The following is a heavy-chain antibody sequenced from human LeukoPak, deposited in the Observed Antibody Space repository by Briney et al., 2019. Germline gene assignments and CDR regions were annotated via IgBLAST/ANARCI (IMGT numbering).Heavy chain of an antibody. CDR3: ARGNYDYVWGSYRPAEYFDY. Sequence: SETLSLTCTVSGGSISSYYWSWIRQPPGKGLEWIGYIYYSGSTNYNPSLKSRVTISVDTSKNQFSLKLSSVTAADTAVYYCARGNYDYVWGSYRPAEYFDYWGQGTLVTVSS. V-gene: IGHV4-59*01. CDR1: GGSISSYY. CDR2: IYYSGST. J-gene: IGHJ4*02. D-gene: IGHD3-16*02.